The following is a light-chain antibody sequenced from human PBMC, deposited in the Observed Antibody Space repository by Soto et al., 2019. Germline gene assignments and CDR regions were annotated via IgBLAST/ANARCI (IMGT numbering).Light chain of an antibody. CDR1: SSDVGGYNY. J-gene: IGLJ2*01. CDR3: SSYTSSSTVVV. CDR2: DVS. V-gene: IGLV2-14*01. Sequence: QSVLTQPASVSGSPGQSITISCTGTSSDVGGYNYVSWYQQHPGKAPKLMIYDVSNRPSWVSNRFSGSKSGNTASLTISGLQAEDEADYYCSSYTSSSTVVVFGGGTKVTVL.